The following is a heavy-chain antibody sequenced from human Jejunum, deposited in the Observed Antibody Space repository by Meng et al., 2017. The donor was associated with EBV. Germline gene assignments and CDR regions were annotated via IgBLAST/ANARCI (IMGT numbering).Heavy chain of an antibody. CDR2: ISGNGGHI. J-gene: IGHJ5*02. V-gene: IGHV3-21*01. CDR3: AAGTTTTTKYNWLDP. CDR1: DFTFDEYT. Sequence: GQLVESGGGWVRPGGSLRLSCLGSDFTFDEYTMNWVRQAPGKGLQWVSSISGNGGHIDYADSVKGRFTISRDNAKKSLFLQMNSLRVDDTAVYYCAAGTTTTTKYNWLDPWGLGTLVTVSS. D-gene: IGHD1-1*01.